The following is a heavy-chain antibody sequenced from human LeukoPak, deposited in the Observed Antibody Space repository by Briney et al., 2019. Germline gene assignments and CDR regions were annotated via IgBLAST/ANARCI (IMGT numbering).Heavy chain of an antibody. CDR1: GLTFSSYW. CDR3: ARDLRGSGSYYQNLFDY. D-gene: IGHD1-26*01. Sequence: PGGSLRLSCAASGLTFSSYWMSWVRQAPGKGLEWVANIKQDGSEKYYVDSVKGRFTISRDNAKNSLYLQMNSLRAEDTAVYYCARDLRGSGSYYQNLFDYWGQGTLVTVSS. J-gene: IGHJ4*02. CDR2: IKQDGSEK. V-gene: IGHV3-7*01.